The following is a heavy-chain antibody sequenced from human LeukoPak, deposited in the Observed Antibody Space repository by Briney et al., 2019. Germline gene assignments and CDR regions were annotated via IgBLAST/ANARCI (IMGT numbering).Heavy chain of an antibody. CDR1: GFSFSDYA. V-gene: IGHV3-23*01. CDR2: ITGPGEGT. D-gene: IGHD3-10*01. Sequence: GGSLRLSCAASGFSFSDYAMSWVRQAPGKGLEWVSAITGPGEGTWYADSVQGRFTTSRDNSKNTLYLQMNSLRAEDTAVYYCAGGTYYGSGARPGYFDRWGQGILVTVSS. J-gene: IGHJ4*02. CDR3: AGGTYYGSGARPGYFDR.